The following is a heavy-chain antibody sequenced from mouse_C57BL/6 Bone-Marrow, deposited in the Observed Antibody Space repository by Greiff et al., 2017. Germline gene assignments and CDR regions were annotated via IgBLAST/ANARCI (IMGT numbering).Heavy chain of an antibody. J-gene: IGHJ2*01. CDR1: GYTFTSYW. CDR3: ARGVLRYEVDY. Sequence: QVQLQQPGAELVRPGSSVKLSCKASGYTFTSYWLHWVKQRPIQGLEWIGNIDPSDSETHYNQKFKDKATLTVDKSSSTAYMQLSSLTSEDSAVYYCARGVLRYEVDYWGQGTTLTVSS. D-gene: IGHD1-1*01. CDR2: IDPSDSET. V-gene: IGHV1-52*01.